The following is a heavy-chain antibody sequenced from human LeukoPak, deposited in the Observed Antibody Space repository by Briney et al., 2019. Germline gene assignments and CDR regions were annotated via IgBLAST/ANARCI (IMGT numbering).Heavy chain of an antibody. Sequence: SETLSLTCTVSGGSISSSSYYWGWIRQPPGKGLEWIGSIYYSGSTYYNPSLKSRVTISVDTSKNQFSLKLSSVTAADTAVYYCAREPPRTTVVTPVTYFDYWGQGTLVTVSS. CDR2: IYYSGST. CDR3: AREPPRTTVVTPVTYFDY. D-gene: IGHD4-23*01. J-gene: IGHJ4*02. CDR1: GGSISSSSYY. V-gene: IGHV4-39*02.